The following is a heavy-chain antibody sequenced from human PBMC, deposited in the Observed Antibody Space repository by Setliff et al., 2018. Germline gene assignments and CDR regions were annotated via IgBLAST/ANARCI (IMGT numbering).Heavy chain of an antibody. CDR3: ARATGFLYIDV. J-gene: IGHJ6*04. D-gene: IGHD3-3*01. Sequence: NPSETLSLTCTVSGGSISSGTYYWSWIRQHPGKGLEWIGYIYYSGTTYYNPSLKSRVTISLDTSKNQFSLNLSSVTAADTAVYYCARATGFLYIDVWGKGTPVTVSS. CDR2: IYYSGTT. V-gene: IGHV4-31*03. CDR1: GGSISSGTYY.